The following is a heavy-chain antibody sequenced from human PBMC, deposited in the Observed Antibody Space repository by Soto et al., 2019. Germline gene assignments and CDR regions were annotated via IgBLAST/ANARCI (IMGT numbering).Heavy chain of an antibody. J-gene: IGHJ6*02. V-gene: IGHV3-30*18. CDR1: GFTFSSYG. CDR3: AKALKRDLPPGSYYYGMVV. CDR2: ISYDGSNK. Sequence: GGSLRLSCAASGFTFSSYGMHWVRQAPGKGLEWVAVISYDGSNKYYADSVKGRFTISRDNSKNTLYLQMNSLRAEDTAVYYCAKALKRDLPPGSYYYGMVVWGQGTTVTVSS. D-gene: IGHD7-27*01.